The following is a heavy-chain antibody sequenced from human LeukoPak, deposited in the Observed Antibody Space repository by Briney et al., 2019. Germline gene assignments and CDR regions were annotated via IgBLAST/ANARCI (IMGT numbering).Heavy chain of an antibody. CDR1: GGSISSYY. V-gene: IGHV4-59*01. CDR2: IYYSGST. Sequence: SETLSLTCTVSGGSISSYYWSWIRQPPGKGLEWIGYIYYSGSTNYNPSLKSRVTISVDTSKNQFSLKLSSVTAADTAVYYCARARSGWWDPFDYWGQGTLVIVSS. D-gene: IGHD6-19*01. CDR3: ARARSGWWDPFDY. J-gene: IGHJ4*02.